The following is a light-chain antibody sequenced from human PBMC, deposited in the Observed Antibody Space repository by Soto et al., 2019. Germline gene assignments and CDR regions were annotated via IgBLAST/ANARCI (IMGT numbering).Light chain of an antibody. V-gene: IGLV1-40*01. CDR3: QSYDSSLSVV. Sequence: QAVVTQPPSVSGAPGQRVTISCTGSSFNIGAGYDVHWYQQLPGTAPKLLIYGNSNRPSGVPDRFSGSKSGTSASLAITGLQAEDEADYYCQSYDSSLSVVFGGGTQLTVL. CDR1: SFNIGAGYD. J-gene: IGLJ2*01. CDR2: GNS.